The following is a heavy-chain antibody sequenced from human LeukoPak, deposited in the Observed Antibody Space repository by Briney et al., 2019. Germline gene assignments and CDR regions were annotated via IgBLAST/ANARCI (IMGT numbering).Heavy chain of an antibody. J-gene: IGHJ6*02. Sequence: ASVKVSCKASGYTFTSYGISWVRQAPGQGLEWMGWISAYNGNTNYAQKLQGRVTMTTDTSTSTAYMGLRSLRSDDTAVYYCARDKLLWFGELLEATGRYYYYYGMDVWGQGTTVAVSS. CDR1: GYTFTSYG. CDR3: ARDKLLWFGELLEATGRYYYYYGMDV. D-gene: IGHD3-10*01. V-gene: IGHV1-18*01. CDR2: ISAYNGNT.